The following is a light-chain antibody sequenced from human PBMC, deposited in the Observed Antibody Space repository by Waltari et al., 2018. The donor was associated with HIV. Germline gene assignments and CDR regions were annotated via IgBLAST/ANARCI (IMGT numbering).Light chain of an antibody. J-gene: IGKJ2*01. Sequence: DIQMTQSPPSLSAFVGDRVSITCRASETISTYLSWYQQKPGKAPRLLIYDASTLQTGVPSRFSGSGSGTYFTLTISRLQPEDFATYYCQQSYSIFGAFGQGTKLEI. CDR3: QQSYSIFGA. V-gene: IGKV1-39*01. CDR1: ETISTY. CDR2: DAS.